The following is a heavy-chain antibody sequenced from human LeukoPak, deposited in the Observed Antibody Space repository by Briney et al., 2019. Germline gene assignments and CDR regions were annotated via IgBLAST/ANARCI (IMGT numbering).Heavy chain of an antibody. CDR1: GFTFSSYW. Sequence: GGSLRLSCAASGFTFSSYWMHWVRQVPGKGLVRVSRINSDGSSTSYADSVKGRFTISRDNAKNTLYVQMNSLRAEDTAVYYCSTGSGRAFDIWGRGTMVTVSS. CDR2: INSDGSST. CDR3: STGSGRAFDI. J-gene: IGHJ3*02. V-gene: IGHV3-74*01. D-gene: IGHD3-10*01.